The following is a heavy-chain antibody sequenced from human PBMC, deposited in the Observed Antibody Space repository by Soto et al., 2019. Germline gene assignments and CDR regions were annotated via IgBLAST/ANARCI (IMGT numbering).Heavy chain of an antibody. CDR1: GYTFTSYD. CDR3: ARGRIIVAGGFDP. J-gene: IGHJ5*02. D-gene: IGHD6-19*01. CDR2: MNPSTGNT. V-gene: IGHV1-8*01. Sequence: QVQLVQSGAEVKKPGASVKVSCKASGYTFTSYDIIWVRQATGQGLEWMGWMNPSTGNTDSAEKFKGRLTMTRNTSISTVYMELSSLSFEDTAVYYCARGRIIVAGGFDPWGQGTLVTVSS.